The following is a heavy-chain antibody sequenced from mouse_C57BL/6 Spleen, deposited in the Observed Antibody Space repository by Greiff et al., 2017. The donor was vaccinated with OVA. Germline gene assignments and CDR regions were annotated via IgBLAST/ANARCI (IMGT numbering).Heavy chain of an antibody. Sequence: EVQLQQSGAELVKPGASVKLSCTASGFNIKDYYMHWVKQRPEQGLEWIGRIDPEDGETKNAPKFQGKATITADTSSNTAYLQLSSLTSEDTAVYYCAGDGNPYAMDYWGQGTSVTVSS. CDR2: IDPEDGET. V-gene: IGHV14-2*01. D-gene: IGHD2-1*01. CDR1: GFNIKDYY. CDR3: AGDGNPYAMDY. J-gene: IGHJ4*01.